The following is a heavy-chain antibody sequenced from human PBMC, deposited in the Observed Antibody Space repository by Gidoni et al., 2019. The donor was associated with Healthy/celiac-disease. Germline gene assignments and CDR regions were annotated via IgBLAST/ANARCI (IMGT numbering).Heavy chain of an antibody. Sequence: QVQLVESGGGVVQPGRSLRLSCAASGFTFSSYGMHGVRQAPGKGREWVAVIWYDGSNKYYADSVKGRFTISRDNSKNTLYLQMNSLRAEDTAVYYCARDQAYCSSTSCPSWGDAFDIWGQGTMVTVSS. D-gene: IGHD2-2*01. V-gene: IGHV3-33*01. J-gene: IGHJ3*02. CDR3: ARDQAYCSSTSCPSWGDAFDI. CDR2: IWYDGSNK. CDR1: GFTFSSYG.